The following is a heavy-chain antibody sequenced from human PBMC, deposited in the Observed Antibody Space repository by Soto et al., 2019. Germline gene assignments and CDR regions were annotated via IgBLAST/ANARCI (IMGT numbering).Heavy chain of an antibody. V-gene: IGHV4-34*01. CDR2: INHSGST. D-gene: IGHD1-1*01. CDR3: SCQAVDGVRTAVSVSAFLLNRSSDL. J-gene: IGHJ2*01. Sequence: KGLEWIGDINHSGSTNYHPSLKSRVTISVDTSKNQFSLKLSPVTAADTAVYYCSCQAVDGVRTAVSVSAFLLNRSSDL.